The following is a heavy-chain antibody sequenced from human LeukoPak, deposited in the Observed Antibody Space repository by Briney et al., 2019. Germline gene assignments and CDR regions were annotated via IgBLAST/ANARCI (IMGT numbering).Heavy chain of an antibody. CDR1: GFTFSSYA. CDR3: AKEGVERFNGDYFDY. Sequence: GGSLRLSCAASGFTFSSYAMSWVRQAPGKGPEWVSAISGSGGSTYYADSVKGRFTISRDNSKNTLYLQTNSLRAEDTAVYYCAKEGVERFNGDYFDYWGQGTLVTVSS. D-gene: IGHD3-10*01. J-gene: IGHJ4*02. V-gene: IGHV3-23*01. CDR2: ISGSGGST.